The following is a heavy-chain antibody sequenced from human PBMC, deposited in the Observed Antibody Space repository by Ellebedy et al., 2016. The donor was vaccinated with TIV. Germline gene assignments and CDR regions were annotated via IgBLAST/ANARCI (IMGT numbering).Heavy chain of an antibody. D-gene: IGHD6-13*01. Sequence: SETLSLXXTVSGGSISSSSYYWGWIRQPPGKGLEWIGSIYYSGSTYYNPSLKSRVTISVDTSKNQFSLKLSSVTAADTAVYYCARERITAAGPEYFQHWGQGTLVTVSS. J-gene: IGHJ1*01. CDR3: ARERITAAGPEYFQH. CDR2: IYYSGST. V-gene: IGHV4-39*07. CDR1: GGSISSSSYY.